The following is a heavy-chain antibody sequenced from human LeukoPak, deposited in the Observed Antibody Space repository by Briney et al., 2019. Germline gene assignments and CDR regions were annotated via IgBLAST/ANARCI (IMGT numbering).Heavy chain of an antibody. D-gene: IGHD3-9*01. CDR1: GFTFSSYW. CDR2: INSDGSST. CDR3: AKWGDYDILTGYYDPDY. V-gene: IGHV3-74*01. Sequence: PGGSLRLSCAASGFTFSSYWMHWVRQAPGKRLVWVSRINSDGSSTSYADSVKGRFTISRDNAKNTLYLQMNSLRAEDTAVYYCAKWGDYDILTGYYDPDYWGQGTLVTVSS. J-gene: IGHJ4*02.